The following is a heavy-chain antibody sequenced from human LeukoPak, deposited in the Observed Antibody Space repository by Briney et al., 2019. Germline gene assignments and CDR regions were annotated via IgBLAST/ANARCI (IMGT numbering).Heavy chain of an antibody. Sequence: GGSLRLSCAASGFTVSSNYMSWVRQAPGKGLEWVSVIYSGGSTYYADSVKGRFTISRDNPKNTLYLQMNSLRAEDTAVYYCAREEGYGSGSYYNDYWGQGTLVTVSS. J-gene: IGHJ4*02. CDR1: GFTVSSNY. D-gene: IGHD3-10*01. V-gene: IGHV3-66*01. CDR2: IYSGGST. CDR3: AREEGYGSGSYYNDY.